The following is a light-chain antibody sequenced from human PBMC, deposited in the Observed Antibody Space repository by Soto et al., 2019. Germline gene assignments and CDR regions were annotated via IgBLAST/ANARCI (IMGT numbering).Light chain of an antibody. CDR2: GAS. CDR1: QSVSSGH. CDR3: HQYGSRGT. Sequence: EIELTQSPGTLSLFPGERATLSCRASQSVSSGHLAWYQQKPGQAPRLLISGASRRATGIPDRFSGSGSGTDFTLTISRLEPEDFAVYYCHQYGSRGTFGQGTKVEIK. V-gene: IGKV3-20*01. J-gene: IGKJ1*01.